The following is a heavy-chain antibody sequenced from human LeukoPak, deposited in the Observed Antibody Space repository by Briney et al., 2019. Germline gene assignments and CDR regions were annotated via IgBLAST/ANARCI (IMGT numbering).Heavy chain of an antibody. CDR2: IGAYNGNT. Sequence: ASVKVSCKDSGYTFTSYGISWVRQAPGQGLEWMGWIGAYNGNTNYAQKLQGRVTMTTDTSTSTAYMELRSLRSDDTAVYYCARGGLGYCSSTSCYTHLNWFDPWGQGTLVTVSS. CDR1: GYTFTSYG. V-gene: IGHV1-18*01. J-gene: IGHJ5*02. CDR3: ARGGLGYCSSTSCYTHLNWFDP. D-gene: IGHD2-2*02.